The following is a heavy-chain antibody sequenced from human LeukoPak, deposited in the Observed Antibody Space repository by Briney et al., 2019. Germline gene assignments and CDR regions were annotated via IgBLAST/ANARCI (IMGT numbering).Heavy chain of an antibody. Sequence: SETLSLTCAVYGGSFSGYYWRWIRQPPGKGLEWIGEINHSGSTNYNPSLKSRVTISVDTSKNQFSLKLSSVTAADTAVYHCARGGSDKWELPLDYWGQGTLVTVSS. CDR3: ARGGSDKWELPLDY. V-gene: IGHV4-34*01. CDR1: GGSFSGYY. CDR2: INHSGST. D-gene: IGHD1-26*01. J-gene: IGHJ4*02.